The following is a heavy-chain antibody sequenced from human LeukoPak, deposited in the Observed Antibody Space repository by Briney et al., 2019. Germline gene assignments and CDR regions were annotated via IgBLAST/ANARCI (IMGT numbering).Heavy chain of an antibody. CDR1: GLTFSSYE. CDR3: ARDVVLSGWNSFDY. CDR2: ISSSGSTI. V-gene: IGHV3-48*03. D-gene: IGHD6-19*01. Sequence: GGSLRLSCAASGLTFSSYEMNWVRQAPGKGLEWVSYISSSGSTIYYADSVKGRFTISRDNAKNSLYLQMNSLRAEDTAVYYCARDVVLSGWNSFDYWGQGTLVTVSS. J-gene: IGHJ4*02.